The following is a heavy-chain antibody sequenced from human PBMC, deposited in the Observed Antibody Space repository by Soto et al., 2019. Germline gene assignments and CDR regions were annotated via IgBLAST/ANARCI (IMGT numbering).Heavy chain of an antibody. CDR2: IWYDGSDK. V-gene: IGHV3-33*01. CDR3: ARDQGDG. D-gene: IGHD3-10*01. J-gene: IGHJ4*02. Sequence: GGSLRLSCAASGFTFSSYGMHWVRQAPGKGLEWVAVIWYDGSDKYYADSVKGRFTISRNNSRNTLYLHMNSLRAEDTAVYYCARDQGDGWGQGTLVTVSS. CDR1: GFTFSSYG.